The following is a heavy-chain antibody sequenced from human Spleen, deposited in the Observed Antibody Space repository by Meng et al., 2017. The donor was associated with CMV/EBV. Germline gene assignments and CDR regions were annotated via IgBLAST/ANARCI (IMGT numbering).Heavy chain of an antibody. V-gene: IGHV3-7*01. CDR1: GFSFSGYW. J-gene: IGHJ4*02. CDR3: AREGYGDYGTRTTNDY. D-gene: IGHD4-17*01. CDR2: IKQDGSEK. Sequence: GESLKISCAASGFSFSGYWMSWVRQAPGKGLEWVANIKQDGSEKHYVDAVKGRFTISRDNANNSLYLQMSSLRAEDTAVYYCAREGYGDYGTRTTNDYWGQGTLVTVSS.